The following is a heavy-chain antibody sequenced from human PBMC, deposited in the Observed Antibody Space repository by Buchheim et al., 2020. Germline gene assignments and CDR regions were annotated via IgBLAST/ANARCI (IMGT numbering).Heavy chain of an antibody. J-gene: IGHJ6*02. CDR2: INHSGST. CDR3: ARQTRLLWFGEENPYYYYYYGMDV. CDR1: GGSFSGYY. D-gene: IGHD3-10*01. Sequence: QVQLQQWGAGLLKPSETLSLTCAVYGGSFSGYYWSWIRQPPGKGLEWIGEINHSGSTNYNPSLKSRVTISVDTSKNQFSLKLSYVTAADTAVYYCARQTRLLWFGEENPYYYYYYGMDVWGQGTT. V-gene: IGHV4-34*01.